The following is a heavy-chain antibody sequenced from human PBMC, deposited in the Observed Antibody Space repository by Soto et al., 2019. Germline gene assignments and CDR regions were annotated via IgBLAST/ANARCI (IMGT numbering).Heavy chain of an antibody. J-gene: IGHJ4*02. CDR2: INPSGGST. Sequence: ASVKVSFKASGYTFTSYYMHWVRQAPGQGLEWMGIINPSGGSTSYAQKFQGRVTMTRDASTSAVYMELSSLRSEDTAVYYCASANYGDYDLFDYWGQGTLVTVSS. D-gene: IGHD4-17*01. V-gene: IGHV1-46*01. CDR1: GYTFTSYY. CDR3: ASANYGDYDLFDY.